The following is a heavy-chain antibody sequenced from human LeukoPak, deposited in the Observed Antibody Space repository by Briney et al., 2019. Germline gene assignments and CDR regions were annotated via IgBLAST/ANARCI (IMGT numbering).Heavy chain of an antibody. V-gene: IGHV4-30-2*01. J-gene: IGHJ4*02. CDR1: GGSISSGGYY. CDR3: VVSYFYYYDSSGPGPFDY. D-gene: IGHD3-22*01. CDR2: IYYSGST. Sequence: SQTLTLTCTVSGGSISSGGYYWSWIRQPPGKGLEWIGYIYYSGSTYYNPSLKSRVTISVDTSKNQFSLKLSSVTAADTAVYYCVVSYFYYYDSSGPGPFDYWGQGTLVTVSS.